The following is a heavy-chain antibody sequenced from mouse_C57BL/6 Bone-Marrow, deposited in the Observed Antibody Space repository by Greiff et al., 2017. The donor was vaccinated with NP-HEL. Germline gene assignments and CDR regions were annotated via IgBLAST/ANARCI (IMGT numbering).Heavy chain of an antibody. CDR2: ISSGGSYT. Sequence: EVKLVESGGDLVKPGGSLKLSCAASGFTFSSYGMSWVRQTPDKRLEWVATISSGGSYTYYPDSVKGRFTISRDNAKNTLYLQMSSLKSEDTAMYYCARHLLSRYFDVWGTGTTVTVSA. CDR1: GFTFSSYG. CDR3: ARHLLSRYFDV. D-gene: IGHD2-10*01. J-gene: IGHJ1*03. V-gene: IGHV5-6*01.